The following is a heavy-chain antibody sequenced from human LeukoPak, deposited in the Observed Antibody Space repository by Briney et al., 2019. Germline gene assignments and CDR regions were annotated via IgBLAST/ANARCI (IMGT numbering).Heavy chain of an antibody. CDR1: GGSISSYY. V-gene: IGHV4-59*12. D-gene: IGHD2-8*01. CDR2: IYYSGST. CDR3: AREGKGVPFDY. Sequence: TSSETLSLTCTVSGGSISSYYWSWIRQPRGKGLEWIGYIYYSGSTNYNPSLKSRVTISVDTSKNQFSLKLSSVTAADTAVYYCAREGKGVPFDYWGQGTLVTVSS. J-gene: IGHJ4*02.